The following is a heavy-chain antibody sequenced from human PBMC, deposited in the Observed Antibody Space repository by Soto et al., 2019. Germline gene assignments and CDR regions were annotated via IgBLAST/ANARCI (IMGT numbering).Heavy chain of an antibody. CDR2: INPADSDT. D-gene: IGHD3-22*01. V-gene: IGHV5-51*01. CDR1: GYSFTNYW. Sequence: LGESLKISCKGSGYSFTNYWIAWVRQMPGKGLEWMGIINPADSDTRYSPSFQGQVTVSADKSISTAYLQRGSLKASDTAMYYCVRPDSSGYYSHWGQGTPVTVSS. CDR3: VRPDSSGYYSH. J-gene: IGHJ4*02.